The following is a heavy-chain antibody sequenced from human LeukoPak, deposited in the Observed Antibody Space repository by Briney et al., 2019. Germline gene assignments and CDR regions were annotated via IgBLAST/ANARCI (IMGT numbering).Heavy chain of an antibody. CDR3: AREKFDS. CDR1: GFAFSNFA. CDR2: VSYEGTIK. V-gene: IGHV3-30*14. Sequence: GRSLRLSCAASGFAFSNFAMNWVRQAPGKGLEWVAVVSYEGTIKYYTDSAKSRFTISRDNSNNVISLQMNNLTTEDTATYYCAREKFDSWGQGTLVTVSP. J-gene: IGHJ5*01.